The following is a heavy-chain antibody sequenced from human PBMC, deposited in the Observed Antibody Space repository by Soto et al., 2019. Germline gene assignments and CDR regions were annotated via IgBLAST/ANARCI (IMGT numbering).Heavy chain of an antibody. CDR3: ARDSVASRCWGGIDY. J-gene: IGHJ4*02. Sequence: QVQLVESGGTLVKPGGSLRLSCAASGFTFTDYYMTWIRQAPGKGLEWVSYITGSGSAIYYADSVKGRFTISRDNAKNSLYLQMNSLRAEDTAMYYCARDSVASRCWGGIDYWGRGTLVTVSS. CDR1: GFTFTDYY. CDR2: ITGSGSAI. V-gene: IGHV3-11*01. D-gene: IGHD7-27*01.